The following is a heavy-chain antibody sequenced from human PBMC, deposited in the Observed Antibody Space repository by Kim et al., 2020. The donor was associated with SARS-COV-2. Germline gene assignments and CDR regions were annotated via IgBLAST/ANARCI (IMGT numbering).Heavy chain of an antibody. CDR3: ARGGIQLWLLRY. CDR1: GGTFSSYA. D-gene: IGHD5-18*01. CDR2: IIPIFGTA. J-gene: IGHJ4*02. Sequence: SVKVSCKASGGTFSSYAISWVRQTPGQGLEWMGGIIPIFGTANYAQKFQGRVTITADESTSTAYMELSSLRSEDTAVYYCARGGIQLWLLRYWGQGTLVTVSS. V-gene: IGHV1-69*13.